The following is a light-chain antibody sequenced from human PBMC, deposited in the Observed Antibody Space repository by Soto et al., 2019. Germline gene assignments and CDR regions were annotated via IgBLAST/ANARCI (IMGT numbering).Light chain of an antibody. CDR3: QTWGAGMV. V-gene: IGLV4-69*01. Sequence: QSVLTQSPSDSASLGASVKLTCTLSSGHSDYAIAWHQQQPEKGPRYLMKLNSDGSHSRGDGIPDRFAGSNSGAERYLTISSLQSGDEADYYCQTWGAGMVFGGGTKLTVL. CDR1: SGHSDYA. J-gene: IGLJ3*02. CDR2: LNSDGSH.